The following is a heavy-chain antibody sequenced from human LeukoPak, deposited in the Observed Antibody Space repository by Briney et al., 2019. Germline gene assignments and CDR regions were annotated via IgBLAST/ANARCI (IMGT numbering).Heavy chain of an antibody. V-gene: IGHV3-7*01. CDR1: GFTFSQYY. D-gene: IGHD1-26*01. J-gene: IGHJ1*01. CDR2: IESDGSDR. CDR3: TFLIGEPQH. Sequence: PGGSLRLSCAVSGFTFSQYYMGWVRQAPGKGLEWVAIIESDGSDRRYVDSVKGRFTISRDNAKNSLYLQMSSLTAEDTAIYYCTFLIGEPQHWGQGTLVTVSS.